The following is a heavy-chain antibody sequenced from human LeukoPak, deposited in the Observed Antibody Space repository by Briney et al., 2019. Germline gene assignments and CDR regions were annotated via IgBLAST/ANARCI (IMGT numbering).Heavy chain of an antibody. V-gene: IGHV4-59*01. CDR2: IYYSGST. J-gene: IGHJ4*02. D-gene: IGHD6-6*01. Sequence: SETLSLTCTVSGGSISSYYWSWMRQPPGKGLEWIGYIYYSGSTNYNPSLKSRVTISVDTSKNQFSLKLSSVTAADTAVYYCARVDPDSSSTLEVFDYWGQGTLVTVSS. CDR3: ARVDPDSSSTLEVFDY. CDR1: GGSISSYY.